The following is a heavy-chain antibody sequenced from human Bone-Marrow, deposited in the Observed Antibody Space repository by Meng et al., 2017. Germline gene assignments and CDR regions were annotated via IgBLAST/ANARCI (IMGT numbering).Heavy chain of an antibody. J-gene: IGHJ4*02. CDR2: INAGNGNT. CDR1: GYTFTSYA. D-gene: IGHD2-15*01. Sequence: ASVKVSCKASGYTFTSYAMHWVRQAPGQRLEWMGWINAGNGNTKYSQKFQGRVTITRDTSASTAYMELSRLRSDDTAVYYCVAALVVVAATGFDYWGQGTLVTVSS. CDR3: VAALVVVAATGFDY. V-gene: IGHV1-3*01.